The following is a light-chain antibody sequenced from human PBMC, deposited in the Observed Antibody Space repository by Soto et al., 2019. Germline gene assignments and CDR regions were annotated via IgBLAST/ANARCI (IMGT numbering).Light chain of an antibody. CDR3: QHYSSYPFT. V-gene: IGKV1-39*01. J-gene: IGKJ3*01. CDR1: QSISSY. CDR2: AAS. Sequence: DIQMTQSPSSLSASVGDRVTITCRASQSISSYLNWYQQKPGKAPKLLIYAASSLQSGVPSRFSGSGSGTDFTLTISSLQPEDFATYYCQHYSSYPFTFGPGTKVDIK.